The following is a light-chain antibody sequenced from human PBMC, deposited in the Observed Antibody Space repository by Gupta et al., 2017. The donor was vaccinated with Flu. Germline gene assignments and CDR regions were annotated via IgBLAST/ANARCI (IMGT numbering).Light chain of an antibody. Sequence: HSVLTQPPSVSGAPGQRVTISCTGSSSNIGAGYDVHWYQQLPGTAPKLLILRNSNRSSGAPDRFSCSTYGTSAPPAITGLQAEDDAAYYCYSYDSGMMSGGVFGGGTKLTVL. J-gene: IGLJ3*02. CDR2: RNS. CDR1: SSNIGAGYD. V-gene: IGLV1-40*01. CDR3: YSYDSGMMSGGV.